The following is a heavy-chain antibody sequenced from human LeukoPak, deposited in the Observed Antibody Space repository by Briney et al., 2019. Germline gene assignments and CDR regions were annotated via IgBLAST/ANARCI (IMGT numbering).Heavy chain of an antibody. D-gene: IGHD3-10*02. CDR2: AGWAGGTT. J-gene: IGHJ4*02. CDR1: GFNFDRYT. V-gene: IGHV3-43*01. Sequence: GGSLRLSCATSGFNFDRYTIHWVRQAPGKGLEWVPLAGWAGGTTFYSDSVRGRFTISRDSGRKSVYLQMNSLTTDDTAFYFCAKELDTMFFDYWGQGALVTVSS. CDR3: AKELDTMFFDY.